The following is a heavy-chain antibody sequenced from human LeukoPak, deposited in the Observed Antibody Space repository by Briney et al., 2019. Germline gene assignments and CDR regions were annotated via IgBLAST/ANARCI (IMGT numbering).Heavy chain of an antibody. CDR3: ARGFWFDYRFDY. J-gene: IGHJ4*02. D-gene: IGHD4-11*01. CDR1: GFTFSSYA. Sequence: PGGSLRLSCAASGFTFSSYAMSWVRQAPGKGLEWVSYISSRSDTIYYADSVKGRFTISRDNAKNSLFLQMNSLRDEDTAVYYCARGFWFDYRFDYWGQGNLVTVSS. CDR2: ISSRSDTI. V-gene: IGHV3-48*02.